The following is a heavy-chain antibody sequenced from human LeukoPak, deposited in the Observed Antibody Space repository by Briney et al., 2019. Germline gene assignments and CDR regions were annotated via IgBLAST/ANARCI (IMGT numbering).Heavy chain of an antibody. V-gene: IGHV3-73*01. CDR2: VRTKPNNYAT. CDR3: TRGGSWCNGYYCYMDV. Sequence: GGSLKLACEASGFTASDSSVHWVRQPSGKGLEWVGRVRTKPNNYATTYAASVKGRFFISRDDSKNTAYLQMNSLKTEDTAIYYCTRGGSWCNGYYCYMDVWGKGTTVVVSS. D-gene: IGHD2-8*01. CDR1: GFTASDSS. J-gene: IGHJ6*03.